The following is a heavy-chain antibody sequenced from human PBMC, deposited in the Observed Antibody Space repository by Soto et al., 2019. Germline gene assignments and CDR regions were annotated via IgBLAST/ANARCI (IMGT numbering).Heavy chain of an antibody. Sequence: DSVQVSCKASAYTITGYYIHWVRQAPGQGLEWMGWINPNSGGTNYAQKFQGRVTMTRDTSISTAYMELSRLRPGDTALFYCAMGGGTHDYESSGYYRLHGWGQGNLVTVAS. CDR2: INPNSGGT. CDR3: AMGGGTHDYESSGYYRLHG. J-gene: IGHJ4*02. D-gene: IGHD3-22*01. V-gene: IGHV1-2*02. CDR1: AYTITGYY.